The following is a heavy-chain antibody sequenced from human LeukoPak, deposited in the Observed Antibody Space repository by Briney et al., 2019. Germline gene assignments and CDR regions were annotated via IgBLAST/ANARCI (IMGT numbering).Heavy chain of an antibody. Sequence: SETLSLTCAVYGGSFSGYYLSWIRQPPGKGLEWIGEINHSGSTNYDPSLKSRVTISVDTSKNQFSLKLSSVTAADTAVYYCARVLGYCSSTSCYLYYYYYGMDVWGQGTTVTVSS. CDR1: GGSFSGYY. J-gene: IGHJ6*02. D-gene: IGHD2-2*01. CDR2: INHSGST. CDR3: ARVLGYCSSTSCYLYYYYYGMDV. V-gene: IGHV4-34*01.